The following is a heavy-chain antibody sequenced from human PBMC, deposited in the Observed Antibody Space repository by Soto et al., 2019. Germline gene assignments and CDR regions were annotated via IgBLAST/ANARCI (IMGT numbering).Heavy chain of an antibody. CDR1: GFTFSSYG. CDR3: ARDGEAARRSNYYYYMDV. J-gene: IGHJ6*03. D-gene: IGHD6-6*01. V-gene: IGHV3-33*01. CDR2: IWYDGSNK. Sequence: GGSLRLSCAASGFTFSSYGMHWVRQAPGKGLEWVAVIWYDGSNKYYADSVKGRFTISRDNSKNTLYLQMNSLRAEDTAVYYCARDGEAARRSNYYYYMDVWGKGTTVTVSS.